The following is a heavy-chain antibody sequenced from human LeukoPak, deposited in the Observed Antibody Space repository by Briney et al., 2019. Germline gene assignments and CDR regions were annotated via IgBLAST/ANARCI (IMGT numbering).Heavy chain of an antibody. D-gene: IGHD1-20*01. CDR1: GGSISSSSYY. CDR2: IYYSGST. J-gene: IGHJ5*02. CDR3: ARGLTLFDP. V-gene: IGHV4-61*05. Sequence: SETLSLTCTVSGGSISSSSYYWGWIRQPPGKGLEWIGYIYYSGSTNYNPSFKSRVTISIDTSKNQFSLKLSSVTAADTGVYYCARGLTLFDPWGQGTLVTVSS.